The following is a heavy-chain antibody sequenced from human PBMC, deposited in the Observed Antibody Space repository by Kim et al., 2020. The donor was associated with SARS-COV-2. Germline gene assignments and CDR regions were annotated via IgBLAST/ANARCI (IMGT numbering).Heavy chain of an antibody. Sequence: GGSLRLSCVASGFTLSSYAMHWVRQAPGKGLEWVALISADGRTTFYADSVKGRFTISRDNSKNILFLQINSLRREDTALYYCATAHDYDASWFDPSGLG. CDR2: ISADGRTT. D-gene: IGHD4-17*01. CDR3: ATAHDYDASWFDP. J-gene: IGHJ5*02. V-gene: IGHV3-30*04. CDR1: GFTLSSYA.